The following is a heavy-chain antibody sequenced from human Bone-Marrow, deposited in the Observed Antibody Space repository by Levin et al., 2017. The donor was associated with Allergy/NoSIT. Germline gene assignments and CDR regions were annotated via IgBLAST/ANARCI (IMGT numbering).Heavy chain of an antibody. Sequence: GSLRLSCAASGFTFSNAWMSWVRQAPGKGLEWVGRIKSKTDGGTTDYAAPGKGRFTITREDSKNTLYLQMNSLKTEDTAVYYCTTIRGGGYYPSFDYWGQGTLVTVSS. V-gene: IGHV3-15*01. D-gene: IGHD3-22*01. J-gene: IGHJ4*02. CDR1: GFTFSNAW. CDR2: IKSKTDGGTT. CDR3: TTIRGGGYYPSFDY.